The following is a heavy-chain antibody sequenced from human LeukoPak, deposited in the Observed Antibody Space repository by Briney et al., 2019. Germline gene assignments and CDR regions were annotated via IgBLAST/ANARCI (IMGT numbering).Heavy chain of an antibody. CDR3: ARGRVEYSSSSPPDY. J-gene: IGHJ4*02. CDR1: GYTFTGYY. CDR2: INPNSGGT. V-gene: IGHV1-2*02. Sequence: ASVKVSCKASGYTFTGYYMHWVRQAPGQGLEWMGWINPNSGGTNYAQKFQGRVTMTRDTSISTAYMELSRLRSDDTAVYYCARGRVEYSSSSPPDYWGQGTLVTVSS. D-gene: IGHD6-6*01.